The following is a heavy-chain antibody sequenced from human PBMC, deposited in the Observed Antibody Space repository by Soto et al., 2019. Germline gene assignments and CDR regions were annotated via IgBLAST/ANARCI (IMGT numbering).Heavy chain of an antibody. CDR1: GYSFTNYW. V-gene: IGHV5-10-1*01. CDR3: VTPAGFTIFGVVTRDCRH. CDR2: IDPSDSYT. D-gene: IGHD3-3*01. J-gene: IGHJ6*03. Sequence: GESLKISCKGSGYSFTNYWINWVRQMPGKGLEWMGRIDPSDSYTNYSPSFQGHVTISADKSISTAFLQWSSLKASDTAMYYSVTPAGFTIFGVVTRDCRHWDRGTRV.